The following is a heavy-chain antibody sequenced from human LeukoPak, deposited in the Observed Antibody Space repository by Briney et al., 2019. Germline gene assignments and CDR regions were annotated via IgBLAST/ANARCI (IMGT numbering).Heavy chain of an antibody. Sequence: GGSLRLSCAASGFTFSSYEMNWVRQAPGKGLEWVSYISSSGSTIYYADSVKGRFTISGDNAKNSLYLQMNSLRAEDTAVYYCARSKPLLPDGMDVWGKGTTVTVSS. V-gene: IGHV3-48*03. J-gene: IGHJ6*04. D-gene: IGHD1-14*01. CDR1: GFTFSSYE. CDR3: ARSKPLLPDGMDV. CDR2: ISSSGSTI.